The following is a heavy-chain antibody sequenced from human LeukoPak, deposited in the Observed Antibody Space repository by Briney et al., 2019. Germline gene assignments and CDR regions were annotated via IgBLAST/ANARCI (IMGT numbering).Heavy chain of an antibody. J-gene: IGHJ5*02. CDR1: GYTFTGYY. Sequence: GASVKVSCKASGYTFTGYYMHWVRQAPGQGLEWMGWINPNSGGTNYAQKLQGRVTMTTDTSTSTAYMELRSLRSDDTAVYYCARDGSGSYRFNPWFDPWGQGTLVTVSS. CDR2: INPNSGGT. CDR3: ARDGSGSYRFNPWFDP. D-gene: IGHD3-10*01. V-gene: IGHV1-2*02.